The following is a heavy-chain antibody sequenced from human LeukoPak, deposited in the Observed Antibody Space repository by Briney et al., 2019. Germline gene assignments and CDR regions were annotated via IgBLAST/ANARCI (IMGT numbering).Heavy chain of an antibody. Sequence: SETLSLTCTVSGGSISGYYWSWIRQPAGKGLEWIGRMSTSGNSNYIPSLVSRVTMSVDTSKNQFSLSLNSVTAADTAVYYCARESGSMRWFDPWGQGTLVTVSS. CDR2: MSTSGNS. CDR3: ARESGSMRWFDP. D-gene: IGHD6-25*01. CDR1: GGSISGYY. J-gene: IGHJ5*02. V-gene: IGHV4-4*07.